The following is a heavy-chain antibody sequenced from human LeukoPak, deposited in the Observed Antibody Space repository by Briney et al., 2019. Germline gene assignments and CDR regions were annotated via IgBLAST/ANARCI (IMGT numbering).Heavy chain of an antibody. J-gene: IGHJ5*02. CDR2: VRNRHSNYAT. V-gene: IGHV3-73*01. CDR3: TRNIDIVVVVVATPFSP. CDR1: GFNISGSA. Sequence: GGSLKLSCEASGFNISGSAMHWVRQASGKGLEWVGHVRNRHSNYATAYAASVKGRFTISRDDSKNTAYLQMNSLKSEDTAAYYCTRNIDIVVVVVATPFSPWGQGILVTVSS. D-gene: IGHD2-15*01.